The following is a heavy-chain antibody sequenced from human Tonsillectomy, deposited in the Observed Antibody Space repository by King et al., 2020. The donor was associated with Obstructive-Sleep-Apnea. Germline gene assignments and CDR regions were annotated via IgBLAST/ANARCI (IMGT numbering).Heavy chain of an antibody. V-gene: IGHV3-23*04. CDR2: ISGSGGST. D-gene: IGHD6-19*01. CDR3: AKDGGSSGWPSFGVYFDY. Sequence: VQLVESGGGLVQPGGSLRLSCAASGFTFSSYAMSWVRQAPGKGLEWVSAISGSGGSTYYADSVKGRFTISRDNSKNTLYLQMNSLRAEDTAVYYCAKDGGSSGWPSFGVYFDYWGQGTLVTVSS. J-gene: IGHJ4*02. CDR1: GFTFSSYA.